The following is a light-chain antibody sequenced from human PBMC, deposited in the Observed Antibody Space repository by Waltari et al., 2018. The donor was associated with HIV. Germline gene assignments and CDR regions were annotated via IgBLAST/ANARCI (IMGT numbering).Light chain of an antibody. V-gene: IGKV4-1*01. J-gene: IGKJ1*01. CDR1: MSVLYDANNKNY. Sequence: RATINCKSTMSVLYDANNKNYLAWYQQKPGQPPRLLLSWSSTRESGVSARFTGSGSGTDFTLTIDNVQSDDAAVYYCQQFYEIPWTFGQGTKVDI. CDR2: WSS. CDR3: QQFYEIPWT.